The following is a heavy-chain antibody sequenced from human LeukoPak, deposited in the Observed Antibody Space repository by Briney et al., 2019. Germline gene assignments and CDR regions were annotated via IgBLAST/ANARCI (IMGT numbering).Heavy chain of an antibody. J-gene: IGHJ6*02. V-gene: IGHV4-59*01. CDR3: ARDRCSGGSCYSHYYYYGMDV. CDR1: GGSISSYY. CDR2: IYYSGST. D-gene: IGHD2-15*01. Sequence: TSETLSLTCTVSGGSISSYYWSWIRQPPGKGLEWIGYIYYSGSTNYNPSLKSRVTISVDTSKNQFSLKLSSVTAADTAVYYCARDRCSGGSCYSHYYYYGMDVWGQGTTVTVSS.